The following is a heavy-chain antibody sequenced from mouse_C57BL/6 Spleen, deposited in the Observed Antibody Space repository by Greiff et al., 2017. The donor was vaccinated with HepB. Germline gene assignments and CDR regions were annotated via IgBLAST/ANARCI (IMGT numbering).Heavy chain of an antibody. J-gene: IGHJ1*03. V-gene: IGHV1-69*01. CDR1: GYTFTSYW. CDR3: PRRRYSNYFYWDFDV. D-gene: IGHD2-5*01. Sequence: VQLQQPGAELVMPGASVKLSCKASGYTFTSYWMHWVKQRPGQGLEWIGEIDPSDSYTNYNQKFKGKSTLTVDKSSSTADMQLSSLTSEDSAVYYCPRRRYSNYFYWDFDVWGTGTTVTVSS. CDR2: IDPSDSYT.